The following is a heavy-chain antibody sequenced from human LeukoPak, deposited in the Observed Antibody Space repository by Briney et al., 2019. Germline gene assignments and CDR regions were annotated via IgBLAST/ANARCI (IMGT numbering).Heavy chain of an antibody. D-gene: IGHD3-3*01. CDR1: GFTFNNYW. V-gene: IGHV3-7*01. CDR3: ARFPPYYDFWSGQEDYYGMDV. CDR2: IKQDGSEK. J-gene: IGHJ6*02. Sequence: GSLRLSCAASGFTFNNYWMNWVRQAPGKGLEWVANIKQDGSEKYYVDSVKGRFTISRDNAKNSLHLQMNSLRAEDTAVYYCARFPPYYDFWSGQEDYYGMDVWGQGTTVTVSS.